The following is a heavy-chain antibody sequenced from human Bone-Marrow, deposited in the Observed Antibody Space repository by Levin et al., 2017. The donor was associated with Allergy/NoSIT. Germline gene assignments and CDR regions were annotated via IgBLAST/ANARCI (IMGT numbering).Heavy chain of an antibody. V-gene: IGHV3-53*01. CDR3: ARDYTISVTFDI. CDR2: IYSGGST. J-gene: IGHJ3*02. Sequence: AGGSLRLSCAASGFAVSSTYMSWVRQAPGKGLEWVSVIYSGGSTYYADSVKGRFTISRDNSKNTLYLQMNGLRVEDTAVYYCARDYTISVTFDIWGQGTMVTVSS. CDR1: GFAVSSTY. D-gene: IGHD2-2*02.